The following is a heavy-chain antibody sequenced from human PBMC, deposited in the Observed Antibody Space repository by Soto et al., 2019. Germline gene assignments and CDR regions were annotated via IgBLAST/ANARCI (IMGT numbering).Heavy chain of an antibody. CDR2: TAYTGNT. CDR3: ERDMHAGFHHYFEP. V-gene: IGHV4-59*01. J-gene: IGHJ5*02. Sequence: PSWTXSLTCLFCVVSMTSYQFVLIRHFPGKGLEWIAYTAYTGNTNYNPSLKSRVTISMDTSKNQLSLKLTSMTAADTAVYYCERDMHAGFHHYFEPRGQRPLVNVYS. CDR1: VVSMTSYQ. D-gene: IGHD1-26*01.